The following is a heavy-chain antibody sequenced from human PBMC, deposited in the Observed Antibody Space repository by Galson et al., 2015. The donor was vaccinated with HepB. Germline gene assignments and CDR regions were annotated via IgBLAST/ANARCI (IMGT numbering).Heavy chain of an antibody. CDR1: GYNFTTYW. V-gene: IGHV5-51*03. J-gene: IGHJ6*02. D-gene: IGHD1-1*01. CDR3: ARRHATTTDYGMDV. Sequence: QSGAEVKKPGESLKISCKSSGYNFTTYWIGWVRQMPGKGLEWMGIIFPADSDTRYSPSFQGQVTISVDKSISTAYLQWISLRASDSAMYYCARRHATTTDYGMDVWGQGTTVTVSS. CDR2: IFPADSDT.